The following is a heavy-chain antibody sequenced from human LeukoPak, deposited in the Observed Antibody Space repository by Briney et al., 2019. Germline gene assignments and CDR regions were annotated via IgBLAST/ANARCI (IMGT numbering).Heavy chain of an antibody. D-gene: IGHD3-16*01. V-gene: IGHV3-30-3*01. CDR1: GFTFSSYA. J-gene: IGHJ4*02. CDR2: ISYDGSNK. CDR3: ARDGGFFDY. Sequence: GGSLRLSCAASGFTFSSYAMHWVRQAPGKGLEWVAVISYDGSNKYYADSVKGRFTISRDNSKNTLFLQMNSLRAEDTAVNYCARDGGFFDYWGQGTLVTVSS.